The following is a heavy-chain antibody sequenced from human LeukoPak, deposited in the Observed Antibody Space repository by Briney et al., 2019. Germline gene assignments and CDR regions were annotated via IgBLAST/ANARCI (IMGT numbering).Heavy chain of an antibody. CDR3: ARVGSGGTREDTFDI. CDR1: GFTFSSYS. J-gene: IGHJ3*02. CDR2: IGSSGSHI. Sequence: GGSLRLSCAASGFTFSSYSMNWVRQTPGKGLDWVSSIGSSGSHIYYADSVKGRFTISRDNAKNSPYLQMNSLRAEDTAVYYCARVGSGGTREDTFDIWGQGTMVTVSS. V-gene: IGHV3-21*01. D-gene: IGHD1-26*01.